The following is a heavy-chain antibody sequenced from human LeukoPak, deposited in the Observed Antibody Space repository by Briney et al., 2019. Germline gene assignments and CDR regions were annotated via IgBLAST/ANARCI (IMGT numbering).Heavy chain of an antibody. V-gene: IGHV4-38-2*02. CDR1: GYSISSDYY. CDR3: ARLSDGGNLPDY. J-gene: IGHJ4*02. D-gene: IGHD4-23*01. Sequence: SSETLSLTCTVSGYSISSDYYWGWIRQPPGKGLEWIGSIYHSGSTYYNPSLKSRLTISVDTSKNQLSLRLSSVTAADTAVYYCARLSDGGNLPDYWGQGTLVTVSS. CDR2: IYHSGST.